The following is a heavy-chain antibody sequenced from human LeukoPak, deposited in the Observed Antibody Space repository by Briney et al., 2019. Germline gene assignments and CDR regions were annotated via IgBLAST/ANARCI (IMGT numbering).Heavy chain of an antibody. J-gene: IGHJ4*02. CDR1: GYSISSGYY. Sequence: PSETLSLTCTVSGYSISSGYYWGWIRQPPGKGLEWIGSFYHSGSTYYNPSLKSRVTMSVDTSKNQFSLKLSSVTAADTAVYYCAGSSSWTPFDYWGQGTLVTVSS. CDR2: FYHSGST. CDR3: AGSSSWTPFDY. V-gene: IGHV4-38-2*02. D-gene: IGHD6-13*01.